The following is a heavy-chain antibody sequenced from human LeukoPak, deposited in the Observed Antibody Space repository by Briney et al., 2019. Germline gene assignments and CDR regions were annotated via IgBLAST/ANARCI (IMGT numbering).Heavy chain of an antibody. J-gene: IGHJ4*02. V-gene: IGHV4-31*03. CDR2: IYYSGST. CDR3: ARSLYSSSSGDLDY. Sequence: PSETLSLTCTVSGGSISSGGYYWSWIRQHPGKGLEWIGYIYYSGSTYYNPSLKSRVTISVDTSKNQFSLKLSSVTAADTAVYYCARSLYSSSSGDLDYWGQGTLVTVSS. D-gene: IGHD6-6*01. CDR1: GGSISSGGYY.